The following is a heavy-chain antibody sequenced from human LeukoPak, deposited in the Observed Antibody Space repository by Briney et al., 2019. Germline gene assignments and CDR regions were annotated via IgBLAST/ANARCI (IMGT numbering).Heavy chain of an antibody. CDR1: GFTFSSYA. Sequence: GGSLRLSCAASGFTFSSYAMSWVRQAPGKGLEWVSAISGSGGSTYYADSVKGRFTISRDNSKNTLHLQMNSLRAEDTAVYYCAKDEGYCSGGSCYRFFDYWGQGTLVTVSS. J-gene: IGHJ4*02. D-gene: IGHD2-15*01. CDR2: ISGSGGST. CDR3: AKDEGYCSGGSCYRFFDY. V-gene: IGHV3-23*01.